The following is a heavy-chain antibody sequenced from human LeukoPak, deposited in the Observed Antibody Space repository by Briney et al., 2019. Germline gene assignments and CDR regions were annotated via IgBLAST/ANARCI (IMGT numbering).Heavy chain of an antibody. Sequence: GGSLRLSCAASGFTFSSYTMNWVRQPPGKGLEWVSNIGTSSTTIYYADSVKGRFTISRDNSKNTLYLQMNSLRAEDTAVYYCAKEGIHMHYYYMDVWGKGTTVTVSS. CDR2: IGTSSTTI. J-gene: IGHJ6*03. CDR1: GFTFSSYT. D-gene: IGHD6-13*01. V-gene: IGHV3-48*01. CDR3: AKEGIHMHYYYMDV.